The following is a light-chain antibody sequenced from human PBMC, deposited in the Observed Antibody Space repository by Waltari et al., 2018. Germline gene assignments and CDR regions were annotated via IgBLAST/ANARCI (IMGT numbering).Light chain of an antibody. CDR1: QSLFYSSNNKNY. Sequence: DIVRAQSPDSLAVSLGERVTINCKSSQSLFYSSNNKNYLAWYQHKPGQAPNLLVSWASSRESGVPNRFSGTGSGTDFTLTISGLQAEDVAVYYCQQHYSSPWTFGQGTKVEIK. CDR2: WAS. J-gene: IGKJ1*01. V-gene: IGKV4-1*01. CDR3: QQHYSSPWT.